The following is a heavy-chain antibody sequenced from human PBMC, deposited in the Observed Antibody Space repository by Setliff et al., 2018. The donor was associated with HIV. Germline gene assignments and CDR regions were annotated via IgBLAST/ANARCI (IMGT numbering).Heavy chain of an antibody. J-gene: IGHJ6*03. CDR1: GDTFSSYA. Sequence: SVKVSCKASGDTFSSYAISWVRQAPGQGLEWMGGIIPIFGTANYAQKFQDRVTITADESTSTAYMELRSLRSADSAVYYCARVPVSNYYYYMDVWGKGTTVTVSS. CDR3: ARVPVSNYYYYMDV. CDR2: IIPIFGTA. V-gene: IGHV1-69*13.